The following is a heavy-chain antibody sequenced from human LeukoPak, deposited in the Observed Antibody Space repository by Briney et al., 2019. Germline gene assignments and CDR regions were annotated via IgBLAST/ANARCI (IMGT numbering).Heavy chain of an antibody. CDR2: INSDGINT. Sequence: GGSLRLSCAASGFTFSNYWMHWVRQAPGKGLVWVSRINSDGINTSYADSVKGRFTISRDNAKNTLNLQMNSLRAEDTAVHYCARDLGILQRNMDVWGKGTTVTISS. D-gene: IGHD6-13*01. J-gene: IGHJ6*03. V-gene: IGHV3-74*01. CDR1: GFTFSNYW. CDR3: ARDLGILQRNMDV.